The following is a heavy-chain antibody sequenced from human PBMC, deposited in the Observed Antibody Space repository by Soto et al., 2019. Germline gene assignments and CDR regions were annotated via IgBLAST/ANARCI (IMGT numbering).Heavy chain of an antibody. CDR1: GGSFSGYY. CDR2: INHSGST. CDR3: ASKPNWGLEGWFDP. V-gene: IGHV4-34*01. J-gene: IGHJ5*02. Sequence: SETLSLTCAVYGGSFSGYYWSWIRQPPGKGLEWIGEINHSGSTNYNPSLKSRVTISVDPSKNQFSLKLSYVTAADTAVYYCASKPNWGLEGWFDPWGQGTLVTVSS. D-gene: IGHD7-27*01.